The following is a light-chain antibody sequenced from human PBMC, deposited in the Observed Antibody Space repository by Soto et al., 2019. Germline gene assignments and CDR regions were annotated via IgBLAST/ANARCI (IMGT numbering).Light chain of an antibody. Sequence: EIVLTQSPATVSLSPGERATLSCRASQSVSSYLAWYQQKPGQAPRLLIYDASNRATGIPARFSGSGSGTDFTLTISSLEPEDFAVYYCQQRSNWPQLTFGGGTKVEIK. V-gene: IGKV3-11*01. CDR3: QQRSNWPQLT. CDR2: DAS. J-gene: IGKJ4*01. CDR1: QSVSSY.